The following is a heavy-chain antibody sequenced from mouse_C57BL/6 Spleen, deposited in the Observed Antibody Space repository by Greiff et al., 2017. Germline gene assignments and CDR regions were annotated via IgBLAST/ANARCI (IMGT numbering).Heavy chain of an antibody. J-gene: IGHJ1*03. CDR2: IYPGSGST. CDR3: ARSFVGYFDV. V-gene: IGHV1-55*01. CDR1: GYTFTSYW. Sequence: VQLQQPGAELVKPGASVTMSCKASGYTFTSYWITWVKQRPGQGLEWIGDIYPGSGSTKSNEKFKSKATLTVDTSSSTAYMQLSSLTSEDSAVSYCARSFVGYFDVWGTGTTVTVSS.